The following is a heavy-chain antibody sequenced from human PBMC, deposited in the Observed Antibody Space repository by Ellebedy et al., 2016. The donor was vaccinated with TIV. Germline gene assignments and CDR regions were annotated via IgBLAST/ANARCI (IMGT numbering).Heavy chain of an antibody. CDR1: GFNFSSFS. J-gene: IGHJ4*02. CDR3: VKGFRAGSSWF. CDR2: IQSNGITT. V-gene: IGHV3-64D*06. D-gene: IGHD6-19*01. Sequence: PGGSLRLSCSASGFNFSSFSMHWVRQAPGQGLEYVSTIQSNGITTFYADSVKGRFTISRDNSKNTVYLHMSGLRPEDTSKYFCVKGFRAGSSWFWGQGTPVTVSS.